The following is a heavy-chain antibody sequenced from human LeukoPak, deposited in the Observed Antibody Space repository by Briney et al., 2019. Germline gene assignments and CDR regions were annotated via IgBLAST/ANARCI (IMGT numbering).Heavy chain of an antibody. CDR2: ISYDGSNK. Sequence: GGSLRLSCAASGFTFSSYAMHWVRQAPGKGLEWVAVISYDGSNKYYADSVKGRFTISRDNSKNTPYLQMNSLRAEDTAVYYCARGRDSRGYYPFYFDYWGQGTLVTVSS. CDR1: GFTFSSYA. V-gene: IGHV3-30*01. J-gene: IGHJ4*02. CDR3: ARGRDSRGYYPFYFDY. D-gene: IGHD3-22*01.